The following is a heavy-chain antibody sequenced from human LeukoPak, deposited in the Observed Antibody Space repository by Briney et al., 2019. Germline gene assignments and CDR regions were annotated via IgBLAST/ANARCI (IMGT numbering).Heavy chain of an antibody. V-gene: IGHV4-59*01. CDR1: DGSLSSYY. D-gene: IGHD5-18*01. CDR3: ARDSYAIDY. Sequence: SETLSLTCTVSDGSLSSYYWNWIRQPPGKGLEWIGYIYYSGSTNYNPSLKSRVTISVDTSKNQFSLKLSSVTAADTAVYYCARDSYAIDYWGQGTLVTVSS. J-gene: IGHJ4*02. CDR2: IYYSGST.